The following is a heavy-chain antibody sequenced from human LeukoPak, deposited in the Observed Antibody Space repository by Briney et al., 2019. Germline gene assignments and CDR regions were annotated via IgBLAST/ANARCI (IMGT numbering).Heavy chain of an antibody. Sequence: PSETLSLTCTVSGCSISSSSYYWGWIRQPPGKGLEWMGSINYSGSTYHNPSLKSRVTISVNTSKNQFSLKLSSVTAADTAVFYCASGYSYDLFDYWGQGNLVTVSS. CDR2: INYSGST. V-gene: IGHV4-39*07. CDR3: ASGYSYDLFDY. CDR1: GCSISSSSYY. J-gene: IGHJ4*02. D-gene: IGHD5-18*01.